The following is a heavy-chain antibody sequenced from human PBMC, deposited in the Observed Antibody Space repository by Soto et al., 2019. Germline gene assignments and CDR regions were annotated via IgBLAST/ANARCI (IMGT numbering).Heavy chain of an antibody. Sequence: SETLSLTCAVYGGSFSGYYWSWIRQPPGKGLEWIGEINHSGSTNYNPSLKSRVTISVDTSKNQFSLKLSSVTAADTAVYYCARDYGDYALHYWGQGTLVTVPS. CDR2: INHSGST. CDR3: ARDYGDYALHY. D-gene: IGHD4-17*01. V-gene: IGHV4-34*01. J-gene: IGHJ4*02. CDR1: GGSFSGYY.